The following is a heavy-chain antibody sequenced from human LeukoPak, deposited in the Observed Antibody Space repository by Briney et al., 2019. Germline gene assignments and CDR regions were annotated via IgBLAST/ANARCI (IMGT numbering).Heavy chain of an antibody. Sequence: SETLSLTCAVYGGSFSGYYWSWIRQPPGKGLEWIGEINHSGSTNYNPSLKSRVTISVDTSKNQFSRKLSPVTEAATAVYYAARPITQVWPDAYGNCGQGPLATVAA. CDR2: INHSGST. CDR1: GGSFSGYY. V-gene: IGHV4-34*01. J-gene: IGHJ4*02. CDR3: ARPITQVWPDAYGN. D-gene: IGHD5-18*01.